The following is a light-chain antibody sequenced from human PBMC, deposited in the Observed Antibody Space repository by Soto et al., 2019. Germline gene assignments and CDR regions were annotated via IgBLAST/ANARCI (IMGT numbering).Light chain of an antibody. V-gene: IGKV3-15*01. J-gene: IGKJ3*01. CDR3: QQYNNWPPLT. Sequence: EIVMTQSPATLPVSPGERATLSCRASQSVRSNLAWYQQKPGQAPRLLIYGASTRATGIPVRFSGSGSGTEFTLTISSLQSEDFAVYYCQQYNNWPPLTFGPGTKVDVK. CDR1: QSVRSN. CDR2: GAS.